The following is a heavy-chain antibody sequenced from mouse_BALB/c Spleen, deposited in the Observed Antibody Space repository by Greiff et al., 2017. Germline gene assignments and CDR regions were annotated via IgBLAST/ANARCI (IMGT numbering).Heavy chain of an antibody. Sequence: VQLQQSGPELVKPGASVKVSCKASGYAFTSYNMYWVKQSHGKSLEWIGYIDPYNGGTSYNQKFKGKATLTVDKSSSTAYMHLNSLTSEDSAVYYCARSIYDGYFYWYFDVWGAGTTVTVSS. J-gene: IGHJ1*01. CDR2: IDPYNGGT. CDR1: GYAFTSYN. V-gene: IGHV1S135*01. CDR3: ARSIYDGYFYWYFDV. D-gene: IGHD2-3*01.